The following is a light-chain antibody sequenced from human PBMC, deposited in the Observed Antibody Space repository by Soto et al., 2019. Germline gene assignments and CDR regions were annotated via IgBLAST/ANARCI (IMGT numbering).Light chain of an antibody. V-gene: IGKV3-11*02. Sequence: EIVLTHSPATLSLSPGERATLSCWASQSISGYLGWYQQKPGQAPRLLIYADSNRATGIPARFSGSGSGRDFTPTISSLEPEDFSVYYCQQRYDWPITFGQGTRLEIK. J-gene: IGKJ5*01. CDR2: ADS. CDR3: QQRYDWPIT. CDR1: QSISGY.